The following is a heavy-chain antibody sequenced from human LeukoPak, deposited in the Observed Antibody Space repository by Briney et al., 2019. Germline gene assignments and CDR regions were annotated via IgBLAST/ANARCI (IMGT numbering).Heavy chain of an antibody. CDR2: ISGSGGST. CDR3: AKGVGKWESLHFFDY. V-gene: IGHV3-23*01. J-gene: IGHJ4*02. CDR1: GFTFSSYA. Sequence: GGSLRLSCAASGFTFSSYAMSWVRQAPGKGLEWVSIISGSGGSTYYADSVTGRFTISRDNSRNTLYLQMNSLRGDDTAVYYCAKGVGKWESLHFFDYWGQGTLVTVSS. D-gene: IGHD1-26*01.